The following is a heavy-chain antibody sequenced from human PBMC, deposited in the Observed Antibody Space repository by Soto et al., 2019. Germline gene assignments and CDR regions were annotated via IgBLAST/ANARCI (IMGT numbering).Heavy chain of an antibody. CDR2: IYYSGST. V-gene: IGHV4-59*01. J-gene: IGHJ5*02. Sequence: PSETLSLTCSVSGGSINSYYWSWIRQPPGKGLEWIGYIYYSGSTSYNPSLESRVTISVDTSKNQVSLKLSSVTAADTAMYYCARDLRAYSGGFSEFDPWGQGTLVTVSS. CDR1: GGSINSYY. D-gene: IGHD6-19*01. CDR3: ARDLRAYSGGFSEFDP.